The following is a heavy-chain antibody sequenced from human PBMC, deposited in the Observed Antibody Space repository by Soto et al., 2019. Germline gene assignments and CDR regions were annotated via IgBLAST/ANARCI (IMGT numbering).Heavy chain of an antibody. J-gene: IGHJ4*02. CDR2: IGVTAGST. CDR3: AKVMYTWNDVAAFDS. CDR1: RFTFSNFA. Sequence: PGGSVRLSXEASRFTFSNFAMSWVRQAPGKGLEWISTIGVTAGSTYYTDSVRGRFTISRDNSKNTLYLEMNSLRAEDTALYYCAKVMYTWNDVAAFDSWGQGTLVTVSS. V-gene: IGHV3-23*01. D-gene: IGHD1-1*01.